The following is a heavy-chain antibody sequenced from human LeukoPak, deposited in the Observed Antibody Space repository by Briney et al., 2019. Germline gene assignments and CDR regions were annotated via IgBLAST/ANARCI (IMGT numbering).Heavy chain of an antibody. CDR1: GFTFSDYW. V-gene: IGHV3-7*03. Sequence: GGSLRLSCTASGFTFSDYWMTWVRQAPGKGPEWVANIKQDGSQRYYVDSVRGRFTISRDNSKNTVYLQINSLRAEDTAVYYCGKTTAGYSSGQKPAWPVDYWGQGTLVTVSS. CDR2: IKQDGSQR. J-gene: IGHJ4*02. CDR3: GKTTAGYSSGQKPAWPVDY. D-gene: IGHD5-18*01.